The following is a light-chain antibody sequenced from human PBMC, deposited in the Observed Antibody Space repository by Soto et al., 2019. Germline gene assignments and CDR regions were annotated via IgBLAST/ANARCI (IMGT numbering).Light chain of an antibody. CDR1: QTLSNR. CDR3: QQSYSTPIT. Sequence: EILLTQSPATLSSFPWQRVTLSCRASQTLSNRLAWYQHKPGQAPRLLIYVTSNRATGIPSRFSGSGSGTDFTLTISSLQPEDFATYYCQQSYSTPITFGQGTRLENK. CDR2: VTS. V-gene: IGKV3-11*01. J-gene: IGKJ5*01.